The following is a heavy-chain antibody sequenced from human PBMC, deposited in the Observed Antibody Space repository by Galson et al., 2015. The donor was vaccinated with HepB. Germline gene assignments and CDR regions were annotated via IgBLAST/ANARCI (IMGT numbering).Heavy chain of an antibody. Sequence: SLRLSCATSGFTFTNYAMNWVRQAPGKGLEWVSGNSDGGGSTTYADSVKGRVTVSRDSSKNTMDLQLDSLRAEDSAVYFCVKGLHPVRYLRPWQFDYTMGVWGQGTTVTVSS. V-gene: IGHV3-23*01. D-gene: IGHD3-9*01. CDR1: GFTFTNYA. J-gene: IGHJ6*02. CDR2: NSDGGGST. CDR3: VKGLHPVRYLRPWQFDYTMGV.